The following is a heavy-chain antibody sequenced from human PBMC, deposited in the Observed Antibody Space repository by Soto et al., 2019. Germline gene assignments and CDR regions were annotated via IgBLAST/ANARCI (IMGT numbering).Heavy chain of an antibody. CDR1: GGSISSYY. CDR2: IYYSGST. J-gene: IGHJ5*02. Sequence: SETLSLTCTVSGGSISSYYWSWIRQPPGKGLEWIGYIYYSGSTNYNPSLKSRVTISVDTSKNQFSLKLSSVTAADTAVYYCARHHAVPAARSGWFDPWGQGTLVTVSS. D-gene: IGHD2-2*01. CDR3: ARHHAVPAARSGWFDP. V-gene: IGHV4-59*08.